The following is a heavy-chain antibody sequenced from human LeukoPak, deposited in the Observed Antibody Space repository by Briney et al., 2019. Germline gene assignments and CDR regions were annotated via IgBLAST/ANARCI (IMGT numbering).Heavy chain of an antibody. V-gene: IGHV5-10-1*01. CDR1: GYRFTTYW. J-gene: IGHJ4*02. D-gene: IGHD3-16*02. Sequence: ESRQISCKGSGYRFTTYWISWVRQMPGKGLEWMGRIYPSDSYTNHIPSFQGHVTISADKSISTAYLQWSSLKASDSAMYYCARHYRSLFDYWGQGTMGSVSS. CDR2: IYPSDSYT. CDR3: ARHYRSLFDY.